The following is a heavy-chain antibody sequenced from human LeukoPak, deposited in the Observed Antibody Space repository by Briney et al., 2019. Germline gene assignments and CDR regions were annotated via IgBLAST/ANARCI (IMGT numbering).Heavy chain of an antibody. Sequence: SETLSLTCTVSGGSISSYYWSWIRQPAGKGLEWIGRIYISGSTNYNPTLKSRVTMSVDTSKNHFSLKLSSVTAADTAVYYCARDSIAVAGTSIYYYYMDVWGKGTTVTVSS. D-gene: IGHD6-19*01. CDR3: ARDSIAVAGTSIYYYYMDV. CDR1: GGSISSYY. CDR2: IYISGST. V-gene: IGHV4-4*07. J-gene: IGHJ6*03.